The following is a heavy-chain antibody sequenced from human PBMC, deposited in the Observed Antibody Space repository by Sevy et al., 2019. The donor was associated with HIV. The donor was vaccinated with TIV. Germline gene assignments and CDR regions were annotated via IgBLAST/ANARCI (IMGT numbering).Heavy chain of an antibody. CDR2: MNPDSGNT. CDR3: AGGPDDSSPEEYYYYGMDV. J-gene: IGHJ6*02. D-gene: IGHD3-3*01. Sequence: ASVTVSCKASGYIFTNYEINWVRQATGQGLEWLGRMNPDSGNTDYAQKFQERVTMTRKTSISTANMKLSSLGSEETADQVSAGGPDDSSPEEYYYYGMDVWGQGTPVTVSS. V-gene: IGHV1-8*01. CDR1: GYIFTNYE.